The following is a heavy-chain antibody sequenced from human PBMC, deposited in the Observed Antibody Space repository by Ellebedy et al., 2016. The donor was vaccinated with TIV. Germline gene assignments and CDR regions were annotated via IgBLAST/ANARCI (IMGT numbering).Heavy chain of an antibody. CDR3: ARGYLGIDH. CDR2: IDTDVIRT. J-gene: IGHJ4*02. CDR1: GFTLSSYW. Sequence: PGGSLRLSCVASGFTLSSYWMHWVRQVPGKGRVWVARIDTDVIRTNYADSVKGRFTISRDNAKDTLYLQMNSLRVEDTAVYYCARGYLGIDHWGQGTLVTVSS. D-gene: IGHD1-26*01. V-gene: IGHV3-74*01.